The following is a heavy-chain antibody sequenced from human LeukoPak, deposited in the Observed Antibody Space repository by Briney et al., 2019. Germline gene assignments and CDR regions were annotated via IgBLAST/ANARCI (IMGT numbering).Heavy chain of an antibody. CDR3: ARGHYDYVWGSPYFDY. J-gene: IGHJ4*02. CDR1: GFTFSSYA. Sequence: GGSLRLSCAASGFTFSSYAMHWVRQAPGKGLEWVAVISYDGNNKYYADSVKCRFTISRDNSRNTLYLQMNSLRAEDTAVYYCARGHYDYVWGSPYFDYWGQGTLVTVSS. CDR2: ISYDGNNK. V-gene: IGHV3-30*04. D-gene: IGHD3-16*01.